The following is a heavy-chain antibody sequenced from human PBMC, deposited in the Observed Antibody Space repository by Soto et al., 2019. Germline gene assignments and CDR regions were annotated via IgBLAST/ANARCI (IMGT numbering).Heavy chain of an antibody. CDR2: IKQDGSEK. V-gene: IGHV3-7*01. CDR3: ARRVGRDYYDSSGYSYYYYGMDV. Sequence: GGSLRLSCAASGFTFSSYWMSWVRQAPGKGLEWVANIKQDGSEKYYVDSVKGRFTISRDNAKNSLYLQMNSLRAEDTAVYYCARRVGRDYYDSSGYSYYYYGMDVWGQGTTVTVSS. J-gene: IGHJ6*02. CDR1: GFTFSSYW. D-gene: IGHD3-22*01.